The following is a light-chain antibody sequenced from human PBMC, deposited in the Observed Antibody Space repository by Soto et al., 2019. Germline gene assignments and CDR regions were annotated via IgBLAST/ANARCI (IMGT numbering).Light chain of an antibody. V-gene: IGKV3-20*01. CDR3: QKYDTSPYD. Sequence: EGMLTQSPGTLSLSPGEGAILSCRSSQSVIRNYLVGYQKKPGQAPRLLIYGASSRATGIPDRFSGSGSGTGFTLTISRLEPKDFAVYYCQKYDTSPYDFGQGTKLEI. CDR1: QSVIRNY. J-gene: IGKJ2*01. CDR2: GAS.